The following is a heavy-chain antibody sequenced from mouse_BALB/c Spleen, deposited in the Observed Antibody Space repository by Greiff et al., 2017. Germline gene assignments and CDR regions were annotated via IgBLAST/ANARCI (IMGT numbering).Heavy chain of an antibody. V-gene: IGHV2-9*02. Sequence: QVQLVESGPGLVAPSQSLSITCTVSGFSLTSYGVHWVRQPPGKGLEWLGVIWAGGSTNYNSALMSRLSISKDNSKSQVFLKMNSLQTDDTAMYYCAGIYYGSSYEYFDVWGAGTTVTVSS. J-gene: IGHJ1*01. CDR1: GFSLTSYG. D-gene: IGHD1-1*01. CDR2: IWAGGST. CDR3: AGIYYGSSYEYFDV.